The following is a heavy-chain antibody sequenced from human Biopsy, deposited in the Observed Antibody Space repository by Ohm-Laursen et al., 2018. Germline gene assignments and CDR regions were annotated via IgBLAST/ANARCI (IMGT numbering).Heavy chain of an antibody. CDR2: SNTDGSHT. CDR3: ARDASQGFDS. CDR1: GFTFNNYW. V-gene: IGHV3-74*01. J-gene: IGHJ5*01. Sequence: GSLRLSCTASGFTFNNYWMHWVRQAPGKGLVWVSRSNTDGSHTNYADSVKGRFNTSTDNAKNTLYLYMSSLTVEDTAVYFCARDASQGFDSWGQGTLVTVSS.